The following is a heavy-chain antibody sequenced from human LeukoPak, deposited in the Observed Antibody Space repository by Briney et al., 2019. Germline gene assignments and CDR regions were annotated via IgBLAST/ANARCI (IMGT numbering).Heavy chain of an antibody. CDR3: AREGDSSVYDW. J-gene: IGHJ4*02. V-gene: IGHV4-59*01. CDR1: GGSISSYY. Sequence: SETLSLTCTVSGGSISSYYWSWIRQPPGKGLEWIGYIYYSGSTNYNPSLKSRVTISVDTSKNQFSLKQSSVTVADTAVYYCAREGDSSVYDWWGQGILVTVSS. D-gene: IGHD3-22*01. CDR2: IYYSGST.